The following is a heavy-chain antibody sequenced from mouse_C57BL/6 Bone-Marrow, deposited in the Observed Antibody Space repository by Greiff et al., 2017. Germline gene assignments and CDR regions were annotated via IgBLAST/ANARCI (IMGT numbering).Heavy chain of an antibody. D-gene: IGHD2-4*01. J-gene: IGHJ4*01. CDR2: IYPRSGNT. CDR3: ARVYDYEFSYYAMDY. V-gene: IGHV1-81*01. Sequence: QFQLQQSGAELARPGASVKLSCKASGYTFTSYGISWVKQRTGQGLEWIGEIYPRSGNTYYNEKFKGKATLTADKSSSTAYMELRSLTSEDSAVYFCARVYDYEFSYYAMDYWGQGTSVTVSS. CDR1: GYTFTSYG.